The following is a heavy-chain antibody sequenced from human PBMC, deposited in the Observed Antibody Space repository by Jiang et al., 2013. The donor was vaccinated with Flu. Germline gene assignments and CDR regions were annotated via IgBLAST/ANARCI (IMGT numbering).Heavy chain of an antibody. CDR2: IYWDDDK. V-gene: IGHV2-5*02. CDR1: GFSLSTSGVG. Sequence: TQTLTLTCTFSGFSLSTSGVGVGWIRQPPGKALEWLALIYWDDDKRYSPSLKSRLTITKDTSKNQVVLTMTNMDPVDTATYYCAHRQRERGDDFWSGADAFDIWGQGTMVTVSS. D-gene: IGHD3-3*01. CDR3: AHRQRERGDDFWSGADAFDI. J-gene: IGHJ3*02.